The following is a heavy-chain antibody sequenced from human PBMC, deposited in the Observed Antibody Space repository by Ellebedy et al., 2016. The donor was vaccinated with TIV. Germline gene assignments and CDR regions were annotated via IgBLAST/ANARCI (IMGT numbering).Heavy chain of an antibody. V-gene: IGHV1-8*01. Sequence: ASVKVSCXASGYIFTSYDINWVRQATGQGLEWMGWMNPNSGNTGYAQKFQGRVTMTRNTSISTAYMELSSLRSEDTAVYYCAKQLRTVMRSEIDYWGQGTLVTVSS. J-gene: IGHJ4*02. CDR2: MNPNSGNT. CDR1: GYIFTSYD. CDR3: AKQLRTVMRSEIDY. D-gene: IGHD1-1*01.